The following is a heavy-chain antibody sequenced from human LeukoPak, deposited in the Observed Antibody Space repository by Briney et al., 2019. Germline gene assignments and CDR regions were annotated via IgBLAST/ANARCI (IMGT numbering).Heavy chain of an antibody. J-gene: IGHJ3*02. CDR3: ARDNIWAFDI. CDR2: IRSDGTI. V-gene: IGHV3-69-1*01. Sequence: PGGPLRLSCEASGFTSFNFPMNWVRKAPGKGLEWVSHIRSDGTITYADSVKGRFTISRDDAKTSVYLQMNSLRDEDTAMYYCARDNIWAFDIWGQGTMVTVSS. CDR1: GFTSFNFP. D-gene: IGHD2/OR15-2a*01.